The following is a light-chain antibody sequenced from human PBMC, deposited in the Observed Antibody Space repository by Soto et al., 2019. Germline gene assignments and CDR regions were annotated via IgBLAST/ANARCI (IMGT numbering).Light chain of an antibody. J-gene: IGKJ3*01. CDR1: QSISSY. Sequence: DIQMTQSPSSLSASVGDRVTITCRASQSISSYLNWYQQKPGKPPKLLIYAASSLQSGVPSRFSGSGSGTDFPRTISSLQPEDFATYYCQQSYSTLTFGPGTKVDIK. CDR2: AAS. V-gene: IGKV1-39*01. CDR3: QQSYSTLT.